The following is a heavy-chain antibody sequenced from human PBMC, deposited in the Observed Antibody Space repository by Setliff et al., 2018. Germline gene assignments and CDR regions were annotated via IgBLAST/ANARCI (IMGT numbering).Heavy chain of an antibody. CDR2: IYPGDSDT. J-gene: IGHJ3*02. D-gene: IGHD3-22*01. CDR3: ARESYDSSGYIYYFDYWAFDI. Sequence: GESLKISCKGSGYSFTSYWIGWVRQMPGKGLEWMGIIYPGDSDTRYSPSFQGQVTFSADKSISTAYLQWSSLKASDTAMYYCARESYDSSGYIYYFDYWAFDIWGLGTVVTVSS. CDR1: GYSFTSYW. V-gene: IGHV5-51*01.